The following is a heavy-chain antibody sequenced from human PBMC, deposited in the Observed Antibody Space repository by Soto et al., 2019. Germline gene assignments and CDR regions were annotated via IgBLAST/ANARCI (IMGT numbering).Heavy chain of an antibody. CDR2: IFANDNT. Sequence: EVQLVESGGGLVQPGGSLRLSCSASEFPVSTTYMSWVRQAPGKGLECVSIIFANDNTYYGDSVKGRFTISRRNSRSTLYLQMTSLRPEDTAVYYCVRDLGDGYKSAWGQGTLVTVSS. D-gene: IGHD5-12*01. J-gene: IGHJ4*02. V-gene: IGHV3-53*04. CDR3: VRDLGDGYKSA. CDR1: EFPVSTTY.